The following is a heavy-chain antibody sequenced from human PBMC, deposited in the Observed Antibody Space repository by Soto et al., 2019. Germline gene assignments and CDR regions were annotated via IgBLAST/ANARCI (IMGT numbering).Heavy chain of an antibody. D-gene: IGHD3-3*01. CDR2: INSDGSST. V-gene: IGHV3-74*01. CDR1: GFTFSSYW. CDR3: ARATYYDFWSGYYWPREPYYFDY. J-gene: IGHJ4*02. Sequence: GGSLRLSCAASGFTFSSYWMHWVRQAPEKGLVWVSRINSDGSSTSYADSVKGRLTIARDNAKNTLYLQMNSLRAEDTAVYYCARATYYDFWSGYYWPREPYYFDYWGQGTLVTVSS.